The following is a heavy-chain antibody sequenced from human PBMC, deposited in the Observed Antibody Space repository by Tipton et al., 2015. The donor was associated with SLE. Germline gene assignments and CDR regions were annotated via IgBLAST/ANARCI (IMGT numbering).Heavy chain of an antibody. CDR2: IYYSGST. V-gene: IGHV4-39*07. CDR1: GGSISSSSYY. CDR3: ARESVGAAALDF. Sequence: TLSLTCTVSGGSISSSSYYWGWIRQPPGKGLEWIGSIYYSGSTYYNPSLKSRVTISVDTSKNQFSLKVTSVTAADTAIYYCARESVGAAALDFWGQGTQVTVSS. D-gene: IGHD6-25*01. J-gene: IGHJ4*02.